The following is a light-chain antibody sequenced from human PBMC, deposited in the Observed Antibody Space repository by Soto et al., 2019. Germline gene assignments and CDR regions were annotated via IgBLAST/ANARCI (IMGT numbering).Light chain of an antibody. Sequence: EIVLTQSPGTLSLSPGEGATLFCRASQSVSGSSIAWYHQKPGQAPSLLIYGASNRTTGIPDRFSGSGPGADSTLTISKLELEDFPVYFCQHSGSSALTFGGRTKVEIK. CDR2: GAS. CDR1: QSVSGSS. J-gene: IGKJ4*01. CDR3: QHSGSSALT. V-gene: IGKV3-20*01.